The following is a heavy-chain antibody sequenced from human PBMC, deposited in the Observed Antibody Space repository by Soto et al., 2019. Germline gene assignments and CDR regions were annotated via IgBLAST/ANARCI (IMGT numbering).Heavy chain of an antibody. Sequence: QVQLVESGGGVVQPGRSLRLSCAASGFTFSSYAMHWVRQAPGKGLEWVAVISYDGSNKYYADSVKGRFTISRDNSKKTLYLQINSLRAEDTAVYYCARDGPYYYDSSSIWGQGTMVTVSS. CDR2: ISYDGSNK. V-gene: IGHV3-30-3*01. CDR3: ARDGPYYYDSSSI. J-gene: IGHJ3*02. D-gene: IGHD3-22*01. CDR1: GFTFSSYA.